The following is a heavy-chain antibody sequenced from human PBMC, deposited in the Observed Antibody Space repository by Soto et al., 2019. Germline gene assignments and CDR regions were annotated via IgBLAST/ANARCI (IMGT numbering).Heavy chain of an antibody. CDR3: ARDLLRGHDYGDYVGGMDV. CDR2: INPNSGGT. CDR1: GYTFTGYY. D-gene: IGHD4-17*01. V-gene: IGHV1-2*02. J-gene: IGHJ6*02. Sequence: ASVKVSCKASGYTFTGYYMHWVRQAPGQGLEWMGWINPNSGGTNYAQKFQGRVTMTRDTSISTAYMELSRLRSDDTAVYYCARDLLRGHDYGDYVGGMDVWCQGTTVTVSS.